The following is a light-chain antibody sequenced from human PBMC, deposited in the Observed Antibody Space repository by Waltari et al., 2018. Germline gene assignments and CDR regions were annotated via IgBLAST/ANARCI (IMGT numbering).Light chain of an antibody. V-gene: IGKV3D-15*01. CDR3: EQYNNWPPWT. CDR1: QSVSSN. Sequence: EIVMTQSPATLSVSLGERATLSCRASQSVSSNLAWYQQKPGQAPRLLIYGASTRATGIPARFSGSWSGTGFTLTISSLQSEDFAVYYCEQYNNWPPWTFGQGTKVEIK. CDR2: GAS. J-gene: IGKJ1*01.